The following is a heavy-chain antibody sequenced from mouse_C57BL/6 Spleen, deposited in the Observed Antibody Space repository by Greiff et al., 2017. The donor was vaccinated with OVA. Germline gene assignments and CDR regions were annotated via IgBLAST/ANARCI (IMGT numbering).Heavy chain of an antibody. Sequence: EVKLMESGGGLVKPGGSLKLSCAASGFTFSDYGMHWVRQAPEKGLEWVAYISSGSSTIYYADTVKGRFTISRDNAKNTLFLQMTSLRSEDTAMYYCARECHWYFDVWGTGTTVTVSS. V-gene: IGHV5-17*01. CDR2: ISSGSSTI. CDR1: GFTFSDYG. CDR3: ARECHWYFDV. J-gene: IGHJ1*03. D-gene: IGHD6-1*01.